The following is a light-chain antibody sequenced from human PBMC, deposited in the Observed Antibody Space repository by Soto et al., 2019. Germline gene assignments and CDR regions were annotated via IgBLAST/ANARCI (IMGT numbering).Light chain of an antibody. CDR1: SSDVGGYNY. CDR2: DVS. CDR3: SSYTGSNTPVV. V-gene: IGLV2-14*01. Sequence: QSVLTQPASVSGSPGQSITISCTGTSSDVGGYNYVSWYQQHPGKAPNLIIFDVSNRLSGVSNRFSGSKSGNSASLTISGLQAEDEADYYCSSYTGSNTPVVFGGGTKLTVL. J-gene: IGLJ2*01.